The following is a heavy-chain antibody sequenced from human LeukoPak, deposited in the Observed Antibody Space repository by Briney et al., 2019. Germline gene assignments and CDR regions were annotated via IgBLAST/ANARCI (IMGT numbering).Heavy chain of an antibody. V-gene: IGHV4-59*01. CDR1: GGSISSYY. J-gene: IGHJ5*02. D-gene: IGHD2-2*01. CDR2: IYYSGST. CDR3: ARGGAGCSSTSCYFRFDP. Sequence: SETLSLTCTVSGGSISSYYWSWIRQPPGKGLEWIGYIYYSGSTNYNPSLKSRVTISVDMSKNQFSLKLSSVTAADTAVYYCARGGAGCSSTSCYFRFDPWGQGTLVTVSS.